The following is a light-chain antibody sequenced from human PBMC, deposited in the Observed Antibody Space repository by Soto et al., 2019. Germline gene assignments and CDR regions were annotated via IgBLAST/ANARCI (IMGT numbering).Light chain of an antibody. J-gene: IGKJ1*01. Sequence: ILMTQSPATLSVSPWERATLSCRASQSVSSNLAWYQQKPGLPPRLLIYDASTRATGIPARFSGSGSGTDFTLTISSLQSEDFATYYCQQLNSYSGAFGQGTKVDIK. CDR1: QSVSSN. CDR3: QQLNSYSGA. CDR2: DAS. V-gene: IGKV3-15*01.